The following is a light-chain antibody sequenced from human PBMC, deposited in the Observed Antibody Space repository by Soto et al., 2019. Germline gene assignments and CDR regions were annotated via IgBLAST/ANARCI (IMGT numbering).Light chain of an antibody. V-gene: IGKV3-15*01. CDR2: GAS. Sequence: EIVMTQSPATLSVSPGERATLSCRASQSVNSNLAWYQQKPGQAPSPLIYGASTRATGIPARFSGSGSGTEFTLTIRSLQSEDFAVYYCQQYNNWPPRYTFGQGTKLEIK. CDR1: QSVNSN. J-gene: IGKJ2*01. CDR3: QQYNNWPPRYT.